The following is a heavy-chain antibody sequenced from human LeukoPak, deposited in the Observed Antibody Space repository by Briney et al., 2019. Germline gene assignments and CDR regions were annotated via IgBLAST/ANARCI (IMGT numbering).Heavy chain of an antibody. CDR2: IYYSGST. Sequence: PSETLSLTCTVSGGSISSGGYYWSWIRQHPGKGLEWIGYIYYSGSTYYNPSLKSRVTISVDTSKNQFSLKLSSVTAADTAVYYCARVRHIGGYDRPIDYWGQGTLVTVSS. V-gene: IGHV4-31*03. D-gene: IGHD5-12*01. CDR3: ARVRHIGGYDRPIDY. CDR1: GGSISSGGYY. J-gene: IGHJ4*02.